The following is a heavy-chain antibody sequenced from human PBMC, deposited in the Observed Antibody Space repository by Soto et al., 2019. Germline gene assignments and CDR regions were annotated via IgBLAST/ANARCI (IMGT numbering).Heavy chain of an antibody. CDR3: AREITMVRNV. CDR2: INHSGST. Sequence: QVQLQQWGAGLLKPSETLSLTCAVYGGSFSGYYWSWIRQPPGKGLEWIGEINHSGSTIYNPSLKSRVTISVDTSKNQFSLKLSSVTAADTAVYYCAREITMVRNVWGQGTTVTVSS. D-gene: IGHD3-10*01. CDR1: GGSFSGYY. V-gene: IGHV4-34*01. J-gene: IGHJ6*02.